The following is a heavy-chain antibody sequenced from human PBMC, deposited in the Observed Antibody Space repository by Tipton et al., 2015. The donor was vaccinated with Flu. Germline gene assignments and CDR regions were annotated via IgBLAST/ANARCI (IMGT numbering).Heavy chain of an antibody. V-gene: IGHV4-31*03. CDR1: GASISSNGYH. J-gene: IGHJ4*02. CDR2: IYNGGRP. CDR3: ARVGWQQPAPYY. D-gene: IGHD6-13*01. Sequence: TLSLTCTVSGASISSNGYHWTWIRQHPGEGLEWIGYIYNGGRPAYNSSLKSRVSISIDTSKNQFSLNMRSVTAADAAVYYCARVGWQQPAPYYWGQGTSVTVSS.